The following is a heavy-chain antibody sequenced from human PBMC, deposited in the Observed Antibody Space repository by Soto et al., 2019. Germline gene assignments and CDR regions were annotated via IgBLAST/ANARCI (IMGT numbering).Heavy chain of an antibody. CDR2: IFSSGST. D-gene: IGHD2-2*01. CDR3: ARVGYCSSTPCWPIGYFEY. CDR1: GDSISSFY. V-gene: IGHV4-59*01. Sequence: SETLSLTCTVSGDSISSFYWTWIRQPPGKGLEWVGYIFSSGSTNYNPSLKCRVTISVDTSENQFSLKLTSVTAADTAVYYCARVGYCSSTPCWPIGYFEYWGQGTLVTVSS. J-gene: IGHJ4*02.